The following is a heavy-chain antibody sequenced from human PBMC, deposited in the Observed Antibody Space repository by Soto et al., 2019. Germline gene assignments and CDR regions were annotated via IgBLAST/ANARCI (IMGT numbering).Heavy chain of an antibody. CDR2: INPMGGST. CDR1: GYTFINYY. V-gene: IGHV1-46*01. D-gene: IGHD6-13*01. J-gene: IGHJ5*02. Sequence: ASVKISCKASGYTFINYYIHWVRQAPGQGLEWMAIINPMGGSTNYAQEFQGRVTLTSDTSTSTVYMELSSLRFEDTALFYCARDLAAGDLWGQGTLVTVSS. CDR3: ARDLAAGDL.